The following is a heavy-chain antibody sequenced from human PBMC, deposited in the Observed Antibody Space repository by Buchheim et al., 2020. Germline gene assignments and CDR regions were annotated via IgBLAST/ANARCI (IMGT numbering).Heavy chain of an antibody. Sequence: QLQLQESGPGLVKPSETLSLTCTVSGGSISSSSYYWGWIRQPPGKGLEWIGSIYYSGSTYYNPSLKSRVTISVDTSKNQFSLKLSSVTAADTAVYYCARQNYDILTGYYISGPIDYWGQGTL. CDR2: IYYSGST. J-gene: IGHJ4*02. CDR3: ARQNYDILTGYYISGPIDY. CDR1: GGSISSSSYY. V-gene: IGHV4-39*01. D-gene: IGHD3-9*01.